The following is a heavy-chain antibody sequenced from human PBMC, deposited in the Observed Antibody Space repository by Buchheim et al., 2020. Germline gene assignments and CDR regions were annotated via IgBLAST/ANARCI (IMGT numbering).Heavy chain of an antibody. CDR2: ISSSSSYT. CDR1: GFTFSDYY. J-gene: IGHJ4*02. V-gene: IGHV3-11*05. Sequence: QVQLVESGGGLVKPGGSLRLSCAASGFTFSDYYISWIRQAPGKGLEWVSYISSSSSYTNYADSVKGRFTISRDNAKNSLYLKMNSLRAEDTAVYYCARTIVVVPAGEYYFDYWGQGTL. CDR3: ARTIVVVPAGEYYFDY. D-gene: IGHD2-2*01.